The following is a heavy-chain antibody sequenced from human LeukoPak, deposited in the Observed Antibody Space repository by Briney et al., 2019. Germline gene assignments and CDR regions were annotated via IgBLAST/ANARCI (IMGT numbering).Heavy chain of an antibody. CDR3: ASGVGYYGSGSFDY. J-gene: IGHJ4*02. CDR2: IYYSGST. D-gene: IGHD3-10*01. Sequence: PSETLSLTCTVSGGSISSYYWSWIRQPPGKGLEWIGYIYYSGSTNYNPSLKSRVTISVDTSKNQFSLKLSSVTAADTAVYYSASGVGYYGSGSFDYWGQGTLATVSS. CDR1: GGSISSYY. V-gene: IGHV4-59*08.